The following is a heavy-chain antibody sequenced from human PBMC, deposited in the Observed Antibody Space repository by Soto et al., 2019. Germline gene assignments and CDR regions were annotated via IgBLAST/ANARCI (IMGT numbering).Heavy chain of an antibody. CDR3: ARDATVPGETDRFDY. CDR2: VYHNGLT. V-gene: IGHV4-4*02. Sequence: PSETLSLTCAVSGDSIGSNVRWSWVRQPPGKGLEWFGVVYHNGLTDYNPSLKGRVTMSADTSKNPFSLNVTSVTAADTAMYYCARDATVPGETDRFDYWGQGTLVTVSS. J-gene: IGHJ4*02. CDR1: GDSIGSNVR. D-gene: IGHD4-4*01.